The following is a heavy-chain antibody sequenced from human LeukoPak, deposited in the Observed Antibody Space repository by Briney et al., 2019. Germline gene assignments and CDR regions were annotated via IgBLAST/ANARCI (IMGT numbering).Heavy chain of an antibody. J-gene: IGHJ4*02. D-gene: IGHD3-10*01. Sequence: PGGSLRLSCAASGFTFSNAWMSWVRQAPGKGLEWVGRIKCKTDTGSTDYAAPVKGRYTISRVDSKNTLYLQMNSLKTEDTAVYYCTTDYYGSGSYYNTLLSLFDCCGQGTLVTVSS. V-gene: IGHV3-15*01. CDR2: IKCKTDTGST. CDR1: GFTFSNAW. CDR3: TTDYYGSGSYYNTLLSLFDC.